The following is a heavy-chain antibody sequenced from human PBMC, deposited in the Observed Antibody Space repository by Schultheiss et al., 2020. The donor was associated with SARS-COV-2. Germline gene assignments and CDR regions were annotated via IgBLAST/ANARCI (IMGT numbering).Heavy chain of an antibody. CDR3: ARVYCSGGSCMNYFDY. V-gene: IGHV4-34*01. CDR2: INHSGST. Sequence: SETLSLTCAVYGGSFSGYYWSWIRQPPGKGLEWIGEINHSGSTNYNPSLKSRVTISVDTSKNHFSLKLSSVTAADTAVYYCARVYCSGGSCMNYFDYWGQGTLVTVSS. J-gene: IGHJ4*02. D-gene: IGHD2-15*01. CDR1: GGSFSGYY.